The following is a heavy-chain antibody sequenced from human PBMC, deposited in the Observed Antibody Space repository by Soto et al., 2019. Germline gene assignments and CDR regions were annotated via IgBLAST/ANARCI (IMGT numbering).Heavy chain of an antibody. CDR2: INPNSGGT. V-gene: IGHV1-2*04. CDR1: GYTFTGYY. CDR3: ARDLIIAAAGQYYYYYYGMDV. J-gene: IGHJ6*02. Sequence: GASVKVSCKASGYTFTGYYMHWVRQAPGQGLEWMGWINPNSGGTNYAQKFQGWVTMTRDTSISTAYMELSRLRSDDTAVYYYARDLIIAAAGQYYYYYYGMDVWGQGTTVTVSS. D-gene: IGHD6-13*01.